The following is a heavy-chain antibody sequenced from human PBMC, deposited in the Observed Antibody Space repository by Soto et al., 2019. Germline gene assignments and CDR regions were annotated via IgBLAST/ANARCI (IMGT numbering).Heavy chain of an antibody. CDR1: GGSISSGGYY. J-gene: IGHJ5*02. CDR3: ARGTSWGYPHWFDP. V-gene: IGHV4-31*03. Sequence: QVQLQESGPGLVKPSQTLSLTCTVSGGSISSGGYYWSWIRQHPGKGLEWIGYIYYSGSTYYNPSLKSRVTISVDTSKNQFSLKLSSVTAADTAVYYCARGTSWGYPHWFDPWGQEPWSPSPQ. D-gene: IGHD7-27*01. CDR2: IYYSGST.